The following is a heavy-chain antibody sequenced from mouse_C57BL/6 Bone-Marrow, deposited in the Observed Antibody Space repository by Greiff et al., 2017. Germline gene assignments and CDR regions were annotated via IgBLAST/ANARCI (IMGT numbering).Heavy chain of an antibody. CDR2: ISSGGSYT. CDR1: GFTFSSYG. D-gene: IGHD1-1*01. Sequence: EVQLVESGGDLVKPGGSLKLSCAASGFTFSSYGMSWVRQTPDKRLEWVATISSGGSYTYYPDSVKGRFTITRDTAKNTLYLQMSSLKSEDTAMYYCARPGSSCYFDYWGQGTTLTVSS. J-gene: IGHJ2*01. CDR3: ARPGSSCYFDY. V-gene: IGHV5-6*01.